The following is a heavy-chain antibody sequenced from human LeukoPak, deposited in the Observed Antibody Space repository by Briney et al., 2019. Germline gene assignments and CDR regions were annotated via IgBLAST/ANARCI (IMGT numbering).Heavy chain of an antibody. D-gene: IGHD2-2*01. J-gene: IGHJ3*01. CDR1: GYSFTSYW. V-gene: IGHV5-51*01. CDR2: IYPGDSYT. Sequence: GEALKISFHGSGYSFTSYWIVRVRQMPGQGLGWRVIIYPGDSYTRLRPSFQGQVTISANKSLDTAYLQWGRLKASGTAIHYFALRSNPAQGVAFDFWGQGKMITVTA. CDR3: ALRSNPAQGVAFDF.